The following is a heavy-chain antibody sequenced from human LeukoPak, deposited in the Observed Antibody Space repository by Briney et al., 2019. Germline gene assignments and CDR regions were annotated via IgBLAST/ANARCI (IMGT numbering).Heavy chain of an antibody. Sequence: GGSLRLSCAASGFTFSDYSMNWVRQAPGKGLEWISYVGISSGNTKYADSVKGRFTISGDKAKNSLYLQMNSLRVEDTAVYYCARDAKYAFDNWGQGTLVTVSS. CDR1: GFTFSDYS. D-gene: IGHD2-2*01. CDR3: ARDAKYAFDN. V-gene: IGHV3-48*01. J-gene: IGHJ4*02. CDR2: VGISSGNT.